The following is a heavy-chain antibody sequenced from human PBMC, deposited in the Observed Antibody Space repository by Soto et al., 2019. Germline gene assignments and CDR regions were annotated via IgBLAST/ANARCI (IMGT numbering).Heavy chain of an antibody. V-gene: IGHV3-30*03. J-gene: IGHJ4*02. D-gene: IGHD3-10*01. CDR3: ARAYYFGSGTSYTLYY. Sequence: GGSLRLSCAASGFTFSNYGMHWVRQAPGKGLEWVAVISDDGVSKYYADSVQGRFTISRDNSESVVLLQMNSLRPVDTALYFCARAYYFGSGTSYTLYYWGQGTQVTVSS. CDR2: ISDDGVSK. CDR1: GFTFSNYG.